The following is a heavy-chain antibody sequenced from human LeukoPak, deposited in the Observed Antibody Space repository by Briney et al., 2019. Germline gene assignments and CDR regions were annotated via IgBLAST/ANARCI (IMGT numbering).Heavy chain of an antibody. V-gene: IGHV5-51*01. D-gene: IGHD6-13*01. CDR1: GYTFTNYW. CDR2: IYPGDSDT. Sequence: GESLQISCKGSGYTFTNYWIGWVRQMPGKGLEWMGIIYPGDSDTRYSPSFQGQVTISADESINTAYLQWSSLKASDTAMYYCARREGIAAAGRVDYWGQGTLVTVSA. CDR3: ARREGIAAAGRVDY. J-gene: IGHJ4*02.